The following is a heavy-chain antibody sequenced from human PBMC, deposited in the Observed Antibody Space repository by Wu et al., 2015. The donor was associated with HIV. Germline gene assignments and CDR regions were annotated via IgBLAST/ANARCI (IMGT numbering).Heavy chain of an antibody. Sequence: QVQLVQSGAEVKKPGASVKVSCKASGYTFSDYNIHWVRQAPGQGLEWMGWINADSGDIKYSQKFQGRVKPLTRGTSKSAQPTFGDEQKAEKSEDTAVYYCARPGKEEXLHRFKPAPRPGKIECLLTRRRDQGTL. J-gene: IGHJ4*03. CDR2: INADSGDI. D-gene: IGHD3-9*01. V-gene: IGHV1-2*02. CDR3: ARPGKEEXLHRFKPAPRPGKIECLLTRR. CDR1: GYTFSDYN.